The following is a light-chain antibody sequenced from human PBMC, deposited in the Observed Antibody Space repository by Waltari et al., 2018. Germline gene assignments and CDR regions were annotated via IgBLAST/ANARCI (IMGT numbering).Light chain of an antibody. J-gene: IGKJ2*01. CDR3: QQYNSYSYT. CDR1: QSISSW. CDR2: KAS. Sequence: DIQMTQSPSTLSASVGDRVTITCRASQSISSWLAWYKQKPGKAPKLLMYKASSLESGVPSRFSGSGSGTEFTLTISSLQPDDFATYYCQQYNSYSYTFGQGTKLEIK. V-gene: IGKV1-5*03.